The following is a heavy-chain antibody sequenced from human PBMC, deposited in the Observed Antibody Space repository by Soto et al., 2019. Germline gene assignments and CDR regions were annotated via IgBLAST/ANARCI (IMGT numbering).Heavy chain of an antibody. D-gene: IGHD3-10*01. CDR1: GYTFTSYY. V-gene: IGHV1-46*01. Sequence: GASVKVSCKASGYTFTSYYMHWVRQAPGQGLEWMGIINPSGGSTSYAQKFQGRVTMTRDTSTSTVYMELSSLRSEDTAVYYCARVRHYYGSGSLFDDYWGQGTLVTVSS. J-gene: IGHJ4*02. CDR2: INPSGGST. CDR3: ARVRHYYGSGSLFDDY.